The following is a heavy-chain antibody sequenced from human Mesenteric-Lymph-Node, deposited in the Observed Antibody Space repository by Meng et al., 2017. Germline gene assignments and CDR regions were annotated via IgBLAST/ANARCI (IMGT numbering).Heavy chain of an antibody. CDR3: AKGSRKSGYYLDY. CDR1: GFTFSSYA. J-gene: IGHJ4*02. Sequence: GESLKISCAASGFTFSSYAMRWVRQAPEKGLEWVSTISGSDDTTYYADSVKGRFTVSRDNSKNTLYLQMSSLRAEDTAVYYCAKGSRKSGYYLDYWGQGTLVTVSS. V-gene: IGHV3-23*01. CDR2: ISGSDDTT. D-gene: IGHD3-22*01.